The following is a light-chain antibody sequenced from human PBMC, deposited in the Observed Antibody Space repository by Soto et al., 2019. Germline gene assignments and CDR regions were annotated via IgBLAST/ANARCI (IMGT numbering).Light chain of an antibody. V-gene: IGKV3-20*01. CDR3: QHYVTSPPAT. Sequence: IVLPPSPATLSLSLGERATLSGRTSQSISSTYLAWYQQKPGQPTRRLISGASRRATGIPDRFIGSGSGTDFTITATRLEPEDFVVYYCQHYVTSPPATVGKGTRLVI. J-gene: IGKJ5*01. CDR1: QSISSTY. CDR2: GAS.